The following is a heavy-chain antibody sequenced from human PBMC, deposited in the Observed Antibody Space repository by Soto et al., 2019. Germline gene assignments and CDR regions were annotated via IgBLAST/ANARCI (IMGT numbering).Heavy chain of an antibody. CDR1: GFTFSNAW. V-gene: IGHV3-15*01. CDR3: TTDDPINNC. Sequence: PGGSLRLSCAASGFTFSNAWMSWVRQAPGKGLEWVGGIKSKTDGGRTDFAAPVKGRFIISRDDSKNTLFLQMNSLKTEDTAVYYCTTDDPINNCWGQGTLVTVSS. CDR2: IKSKTDGGRT. J-gene: IGHJ4*02.